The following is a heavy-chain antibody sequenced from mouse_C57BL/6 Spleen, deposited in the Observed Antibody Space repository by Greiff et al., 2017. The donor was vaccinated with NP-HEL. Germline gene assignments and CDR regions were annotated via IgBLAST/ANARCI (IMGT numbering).Heavy chain of an antibody. CDR2: ISNGGGST. CDR1: GFTFSDYY. CDR3: ARHDYDAGFDY. D-gene: IGHD2-4*01. Sequence: EVQVVESGGGLVQPGGSLKLSCAASGFTFSDYYMYWVRQTPEKRLEWVAYISNGGGSTYYPDTVKGRFTISRANAKNTPYLQMSRLKSEDTAMYYCARHDYDAGFDYWGQGTTLTVSS. J-gene: IGHJ2*01. V-gene: IGHV5-12*01.